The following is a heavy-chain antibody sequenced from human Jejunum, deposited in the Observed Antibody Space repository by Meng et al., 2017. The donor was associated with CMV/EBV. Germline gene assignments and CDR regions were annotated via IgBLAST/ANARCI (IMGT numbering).Heavy chain of an antibody. Sequence: FNNKAMSWVRQAPGKGLEWVSAISGSGITYFADSVKGRFSISRDNSKDTVYLQMKSLRAEDTAVYYCAKDRVLMVYGSPTRPYFDYWGQGTLVTVSS. D-gene: IGHD2-8*01. J-gene: IGHJ4*02. V-gene: IGHV3-23*01. CDR2: ISGSGIT. CDR1: FNNKA. CDR3: AKDRVLMVYGSPTRPYFDY.